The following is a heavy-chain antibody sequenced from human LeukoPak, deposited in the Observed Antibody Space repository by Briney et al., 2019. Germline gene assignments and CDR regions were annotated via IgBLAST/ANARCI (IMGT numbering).Heavy chain of an antibody. Sequence: ASVKVSCKSSGYTFTDYYLHWVRQAPGQGLEWMGWINPSSGVTKYSQKFQGRVTLTRDTSITTAYMELSRLRSDDTAGYYCAREPLDIWGQGTMVTVSS. CDR2: INPSSGVT. V-gene: IGHV1-2*02. CDR3: AREPLDI. CDR1: GYTFTDYY. J-gene: IGHJ3*02.